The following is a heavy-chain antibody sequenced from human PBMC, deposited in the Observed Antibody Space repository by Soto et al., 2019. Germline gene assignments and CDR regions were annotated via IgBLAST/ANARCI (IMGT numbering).Heavy chain of an antibody. CDR3: AGGRHTTVVTPGYFQH. CDR1: GGSISSGGYY. V-gene: IGHV4-31*03. CDR2: IYYSGST. Sequence: QVQLQESGQGLVKPSQTLSLTCTVSGGSISSGGYYWSWIRQHPGKGLEWIGYIYYSGSTYYNPYLKSRVTISVDTSKNQFSLKLSSVTAADTAVYYCAGGRHTTVVTPGYFQHWGQGTLVTVSS. D-gene: IGHD4-17*01. J-gene: IGHJ1*01.